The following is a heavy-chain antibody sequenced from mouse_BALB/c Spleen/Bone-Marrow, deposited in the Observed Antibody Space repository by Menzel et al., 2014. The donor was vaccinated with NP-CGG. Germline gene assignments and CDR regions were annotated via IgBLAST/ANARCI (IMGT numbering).Heavy chain of an antibody. J-gene: IGHJ4*01. D-gene: IGHD2-14*01. CDR2: IYPGDDDT. Sequence: QVQLQQSGAELVRPGSSVKISCKASGYEFSNYWMNWVKQRPGQGLEWIGQIYPGDDDTNYNGKFKGKATLTADKSSSTAYMQLSSLISEDSAVYFCARFYYWYDDFTMDYWGQGTSVTVSS. CDR1: GYEFSNYW. V-gene: IGHV1-80*01. CDR3: ARFYYWYDDFTMDY.